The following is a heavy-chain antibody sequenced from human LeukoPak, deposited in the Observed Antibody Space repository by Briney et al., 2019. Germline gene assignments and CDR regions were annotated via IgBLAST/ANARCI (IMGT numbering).Heavy chain of an antibody. CDR2: IYYSGST. J-gene: IGHJ4*02. V-gene: IGHV4-39*01. CDR1: GGSISSSSYY. D-gene: IGHD6-6*01. Sequence: PSETLSLTCTVSGGSISSSSYYWGWIRQPPGKGLEWIGSIYYSGSTYYNPSLKSRVTISVDTSKNQFSLKLSSVTAADTAVYYCASEGCYSSSSSLDYWGQGTLVTVSS. CDR3: ASEGCYSSSSSLDY.